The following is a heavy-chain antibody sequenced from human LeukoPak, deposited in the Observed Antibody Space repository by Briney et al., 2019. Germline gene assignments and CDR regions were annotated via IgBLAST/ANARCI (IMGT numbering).Heavy chain of an antibody. J-gene: IGHJ6*02. CDR3: ARDLTGSGGSSRRSYYGMDV. D-gene: IGHD2-15*01. CDR2: ISYDGSNK. Sequence: PGGSLRLSCAASGFTFSSYAMHWVRQAPGKGLEWVAVISYDGSNKYYANSVKGRFTISRDNSKNTLYLQMNSLRAEDTAVYYCARDLTGSGGSSRRSYYGMDVWGQGTTVTVSS. V-gene: IGHV3-30-3*01. CDR1: GFTFSSYA.